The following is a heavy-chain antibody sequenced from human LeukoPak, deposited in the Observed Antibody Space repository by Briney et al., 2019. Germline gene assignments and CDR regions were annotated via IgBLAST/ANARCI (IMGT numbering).Heavy chain of an antibody. CDR1: GDSISRGLYY. D-gene: IGHD1-26*01. Sequence: SETLSLTCTVSGDSISRGLYYYNWIRQHPGEGLEWIGCTHYSGTTYYSSSLKSRLIISLDTSKNQLSLKLTSVTAADTAVYYCARGRRGKYSPYFYYHMDVWGAGTTVTISS. J-gene: IGHJ6*03. V-gene: IGHV4-31*03. CDR3: ARGRRGKYSPYFYYHMDV. CDR2: THYSGTT.